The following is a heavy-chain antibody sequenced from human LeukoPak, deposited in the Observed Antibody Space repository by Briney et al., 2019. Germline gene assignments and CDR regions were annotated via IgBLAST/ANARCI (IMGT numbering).Heavy chain of an antibody. D-gene: IGHD6-13*01. CDR2: ISYDGSNK. V-gene: IGHV3-30*18. Sequence: PGGSLRLSCAASGFTFSSYGMHWVRQAPGKGLEWVAVISYDGSNKYYADSVKGRFTISRDNSKNTLYLQMNSLRAEDTAVYYCAKKALIAAAGQYHGMDVWGQGTTVTVSS. CDR1: GFTFSSYG. J-gene: IGHJ6*02. CDR3: AKKALIAAAGQYHGMDV.